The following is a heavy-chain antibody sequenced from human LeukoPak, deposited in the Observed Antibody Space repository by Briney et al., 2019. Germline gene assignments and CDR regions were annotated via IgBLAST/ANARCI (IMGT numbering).Heavy chain of an antibody. J-gene: IGHJ4*02. CDR2: ISGSGGST. CDR1: GFTFSSYA. V-gene: IGHV3-23*01. Sequence: GGSLRLSCAASGFTFSSYAMSWVRQAPGKGLEWVSAISGSGGSTYYADSVKGRFTISRDNSKNTLYLQMNSLRAEDTAVYYCAKNLPVLLWFGEPYYLDYWGQGTLVTVSS. CDR3: AKNLPVLLWFGEPYYLDY. D-gene: IGHD3-10*01.